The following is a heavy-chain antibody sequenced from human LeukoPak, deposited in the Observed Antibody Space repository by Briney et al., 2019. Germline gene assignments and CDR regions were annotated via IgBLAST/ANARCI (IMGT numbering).Heavy chain of an antibody. V-gene: IGHV3-23*01. CDR3: AKEASITGAGDF. Sequence: GGSLTLSCVASGFTFSNYAMSWVRQAPGKGLEYVSPISASGLSTYYTDSVRGRFTNSRDNSKNTLYLQMHSLRAEDTAVYYCAKEASITGAGDFWGQGALVTVSS. CDR2: ISASGLST. CDR1: GFTFSNYA. J-gene: IGHJ4*02. D-gene: IGHD1-20*01.